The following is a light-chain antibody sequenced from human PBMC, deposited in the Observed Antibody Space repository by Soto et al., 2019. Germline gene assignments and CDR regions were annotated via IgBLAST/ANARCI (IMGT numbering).Light chain of an antibody. CDR2: ANN. CDR3: SAWDDSLTRYV. J-gene: IGLJ1*01. CDR1: SSNIETNA. V-gene: IGLV1-44*01. Sequence: QSVLTQPPSASGTPGQRVTISCSGSSSNIETNAVNWYQQLPATAPTLLIYANNRRPSGVPDRFSGSKSGTSASLAISGLQSEDEADYYCSAWDDSLTRYVFGTGTKVTVL.